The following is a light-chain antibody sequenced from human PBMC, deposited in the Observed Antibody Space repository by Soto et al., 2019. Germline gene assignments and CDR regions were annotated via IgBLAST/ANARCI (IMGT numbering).Light chain of an antibody. V-gene: IGKV3-20*01. CDR1: QSVTSSY. CDR3: LQYGSSPIT. CDR2: GAS. Sequence: EIVLTQSPGTLSLSPGERATLSCRASQSVTSSYLAWYHQKPGQAPRLLIYGASSRATGIPDRFSGSGSGTDFTLTIIRLEHEDFAVYYCLQYGSSPITFGQGTRLEIK. J-gene: IGKJ5*01.